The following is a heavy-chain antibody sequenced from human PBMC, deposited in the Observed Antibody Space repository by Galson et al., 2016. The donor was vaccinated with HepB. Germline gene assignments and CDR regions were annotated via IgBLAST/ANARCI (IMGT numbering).Heavy chain of an antibody. Sequence: SVKVSCKASGYTFTSYGMSWVRQAPGQGLEWMGWINGYNGKTNYGQKFQGRVTMTADRSTTTAYMELRGLTSGDTAIYFCARSPPNVAARQGWFNPWGQGTLVTVTS. CDR3: ARSPPNVAARQGWFNP. D-gene: IGHD6-6*01. CDR2: INGYNGKT. J-gene: IGHJ5*01. CDR1: GYTFTSYG. V-gene: IGHV1-18*04.